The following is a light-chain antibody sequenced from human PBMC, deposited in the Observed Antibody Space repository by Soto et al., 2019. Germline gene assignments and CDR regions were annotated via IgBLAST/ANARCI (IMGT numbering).Light chain of an antibody. CDR3: QQYNNWPPWT. J-gene: IGKJ1*01. CDR2: GAS. CDR1: QSVSSN. Sequence: EIVMTQSPATLSVSPGERATVSCRASQSVSSNLAWYQQKPGQAPRLLIYGASTRATGIPARFSGSGSGTEFPLTISSLQSEDFAVYCCQQYNNWPPWTFGQGTKVEIK. V-gene: IGKV3-15*01.